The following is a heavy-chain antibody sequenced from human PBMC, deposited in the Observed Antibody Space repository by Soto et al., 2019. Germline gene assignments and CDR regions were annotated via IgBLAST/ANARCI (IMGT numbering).Heavy chain of an antibody. D-gene: IGHD1-26*01. V-gene: IGHV3-74*03. J-gene: IGHJ4*02. CDR2: IDTDGSTGGT. CDR3: ARGRGTYYADS. Sequence: PGGSLRLSCEASGFTFSGHWMHWVRRAPGKGLVWVSHIDTDGSTGGTSYADSVKGRFTVSRDDSNDRLYLQMNDLRVEDTAVYYCARGRGTYYADSWGQGTLVTVSS. CDR1: GFTFSGHW.